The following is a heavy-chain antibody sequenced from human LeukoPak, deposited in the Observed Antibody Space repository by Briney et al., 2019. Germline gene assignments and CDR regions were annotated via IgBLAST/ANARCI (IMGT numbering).Heavy chain of an antibody. CDR3: ASSDSGYYEAAFDI. Sequence: PSETLSLTCAVYGGSFIGYYWSWIRQPPGKGLEWIGEINHSGSTNYNPSLKSRVTISVDTSKNQFSLKLSSVTAADTAVYYCASSDSGYYEAAFDIWGQGTMVTVSS. V-gene: IGHV4-34*01. CDR1: GGSFIGYY. D-gene: IGHD3-22*01. J-gene: IGHJ3*02. CDR2: INHSGST.